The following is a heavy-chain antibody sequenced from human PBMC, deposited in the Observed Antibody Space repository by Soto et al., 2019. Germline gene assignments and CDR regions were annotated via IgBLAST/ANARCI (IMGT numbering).Heavy chain of an antibody. CDR3: VRSKGGYSYGTPFDY. CDR2: ISWNSGNI. D-gene: IGHD5-18*01. Sequence: AGGSLRLSCAASGFTFDDYAMHWVRQVLGKGLEWVSSISWNSGNIGYADSVKGRFTTSRDNAKNSLYLQMNSLRPEDTALYYCVRSKGGYSYGTPFDYWGQGTLVTVS. J-gene: IGHJ4*02. V-gene: IGHV3-9*01. CDR1: GFTFDDYA.